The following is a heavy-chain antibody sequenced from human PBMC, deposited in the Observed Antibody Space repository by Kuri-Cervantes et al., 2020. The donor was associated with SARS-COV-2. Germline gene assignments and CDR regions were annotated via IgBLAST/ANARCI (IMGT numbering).Heavy chain of an antibody. D-gene: IGHD2-15*01. CDR2: ISSNGGST. Sequence: GESLKISCAASGFTFSSYAMHWVRQAPGKGLEYVSAISSNGGSTYYADSVKGRFTISRDNAKNSLYLQMNSLRAEDTAVYYCARGLGYCSGGSGYSRSSSDYWGQGTLVTVSS. J-gene: IGHJ4*02. CDR3: ARGLGYCSGGSGYSRSSSDY. CDR1: GFTFSSYA. V-gene: IGHV3-64*02.